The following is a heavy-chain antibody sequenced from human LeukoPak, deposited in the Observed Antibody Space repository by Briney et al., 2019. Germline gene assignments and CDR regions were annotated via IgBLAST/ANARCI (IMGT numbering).Heavy chain of an antibody. CDR3: ARDPWLQGPSYFDY. V-gene: IGHV4-38-2*02. CDR1: GYSISSNYY. Sequence: PSETLSLTCAVSGYSISSNYYWGWIRQPPGKGLEWIGGIYHSGNSYYNPALKSRVTISVDTSKNQFSLKLSSVTAADTAVYYCARDPWLQGPSYFDYWGQGTLVTVSS. J-gene: IGHJ4*02. D-gene: IGHD5-24*01. CDR2: IYHSGNS.